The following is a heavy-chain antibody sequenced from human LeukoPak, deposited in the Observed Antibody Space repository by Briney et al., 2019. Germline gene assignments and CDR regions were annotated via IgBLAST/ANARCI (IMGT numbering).Heavy chain of an antibody. V-gene: IGHV3-53*01. D-gene: IGHD6-6*01. CDR1: GFTFSSYA. CDR2: IYSGGST. CDR3: ARGGTIDEYSSSSGGYFDY. J-gene: IGHJ4*02. Sequence: PGGSLRLSCAASGFTFSSYAMSWVRQAPGKGLEWVSVIYSGGSTYYADSVKGRFTISRDNSKNTLYLQMNSLRAEDTAVYYCARGGTIDEYSSSSGGYFDYWGQGTLVTVSS.